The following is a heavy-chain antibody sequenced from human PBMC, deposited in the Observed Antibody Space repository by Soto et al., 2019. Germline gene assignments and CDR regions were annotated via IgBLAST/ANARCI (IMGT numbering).Heavy chain of an antibody. V-gene: IGHV4-30-2*01. J-gene: IGHJ5*02. CDR1: GDTISTGGYT. CDR3: ARVIAATDTISVWFDH. CDR2: TYHSGNP. D-gene: IGHD6-13*01. Sequence: SETLSLTCDVSGDTISTGGYTWAWIRQPPGKALEWIGHTYHSGNPYYNPSLKSRVIISVDRSKNQFSLKLNSVTAADTAVYYCARVIAATDTISVWFDHWGQGTLVTVSS.